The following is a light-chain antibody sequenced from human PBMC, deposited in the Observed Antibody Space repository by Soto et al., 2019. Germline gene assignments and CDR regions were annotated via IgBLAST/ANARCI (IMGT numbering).Light chain of an antibody. Sequence: DIQMTQSPSSLSASVGDRVTITCQASQDISNYLNWYQQKPGKAPKLLIYDASNLETGVPSRFSGSGSGTAFTLTISRLQPEDIATYYCQQYDNLPLTFGGGTKVEIK. CDR2: DAS. CDR3: QQYDNLPLT. CDR1: QDISNY. J-gene: IGKJ4*01. V-gene: IGKV1-33*01.